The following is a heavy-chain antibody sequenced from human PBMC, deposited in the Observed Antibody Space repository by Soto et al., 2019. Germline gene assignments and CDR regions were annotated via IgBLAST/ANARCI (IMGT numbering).Heavy chain of an antibody. CDR2: INAGNGNT. CDR3: AREPTAYCGGDCYFDY. Sequence: QVQLVQSGAEVKKPGASVKVSCKASGYTFTSYAMHWVRQAPGQRLEWMGWINAGNGNTKYSQKFQGRVTITRDTSASTAYMELSSLRSEDTAVYYCAREPTAYCGGDCYFDYWGQGTLVTVSS. J-gene: IGHJ4*02. CDR1: GYTFTSYA. V-gene: IGHV1-3*01. D-gene: IGHD2-21*02.